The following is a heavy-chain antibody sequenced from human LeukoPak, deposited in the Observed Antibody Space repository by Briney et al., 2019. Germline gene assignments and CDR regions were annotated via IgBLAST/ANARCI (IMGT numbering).Heavy chain of an antibody. CDR1: GFTVSSNY. V-gene: IGHV3-23*01. CDR2: ISGSGGST. J-gene: IGHJ4*02. D-gene: IGHD2-15*01. CDR3: AKDLDGYCSGGSCLDY. Sequence: GGSLRLSCAASGFTVSSNYMSWVRQAPGKGLEWVSAISGSGGSTYYADSVEGRFTISRDNSKNTLYLQMNSLRAEDTAVYYCAKDLDGYCSGGSCLDYWGQGTLVTVSS.